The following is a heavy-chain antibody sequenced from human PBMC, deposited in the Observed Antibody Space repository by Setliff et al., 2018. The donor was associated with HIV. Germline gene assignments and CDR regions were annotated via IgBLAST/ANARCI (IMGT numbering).Heavy chain of an antibody. Sequence: GASVKVSCKASGYTFTSYYMHWVRQAPGQGLEWMGIINPSSGSTTYAQKFQGRVTMTRDTSTSTVYMDLSSLRSDDTALYYCARGPVGGTVDYWGQGTQVTVS. V-gene: IGHV1-46*01. CDR2: INPSSGST. CDR1: GYTFTSYY. D-gene: IGHD1-26*01. CDR3: ARGPVGGTVDY. J-gene: IGHJ4*02.